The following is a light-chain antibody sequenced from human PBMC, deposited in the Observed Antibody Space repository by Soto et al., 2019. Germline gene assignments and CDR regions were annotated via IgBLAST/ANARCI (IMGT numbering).Light chain of an antibody. CDR2: EVS. V-gene: IGLV2-14*01. CDR3: GSYTGTIYV. J-gene: IGLJ1*01. CDR1: SGDVGVYKF. Sequence: QSVLTQPASVCGSPGQSITISCTGTSGDVGVYKFVSWYQQHPGKAPKLIIYEVSNRPSGVSSRFSGSMSGNTASLTISGLQAEDEADYYCGSYTGTIYVFGTGTKVTVL.